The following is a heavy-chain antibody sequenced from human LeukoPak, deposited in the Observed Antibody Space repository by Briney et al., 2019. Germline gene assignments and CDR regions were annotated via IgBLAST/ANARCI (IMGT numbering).Heavy chain of an antibody. D-gene: IGHD3-22*01. V-gene: IGHV1-69*04. CDR3: ARAPYYYDSSGYLGAFDI. Sequence: PVKVSCKASGGTFSSYAISWVRQAPGQGLEWMGRIIPILGIANYAQKFQGRVTITADKSTSTAYMELSSLRSKDTAVYYCARAPYYYDSSGYLGAFDIWGQGTMVTVSS. J-gene: IGHJ3*02. CDR1: GGTFSSYA. CDR2: IIPILGIA.